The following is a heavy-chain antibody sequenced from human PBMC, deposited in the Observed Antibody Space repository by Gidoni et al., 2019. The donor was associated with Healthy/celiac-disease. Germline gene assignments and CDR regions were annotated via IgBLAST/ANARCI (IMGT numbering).Heavy chain of an antibody. CDR3: ARELGYYDSSGYYYEGWFDP. D-gene: IGHD3-22*01. CDR2: INWNGGST. Sequence: EVQLVESGGGVVRPGGSLRLSCAASGFTFDDYGMSWVRQAPGKGLEWVSGINWNGGSTGYADSGKGRFTISRDNAKNSLYLQMNSLRAEDTALYYCARELGYYDSSGYYYEGWFDPWGQGTLVTVSS. J-gene: IGHJ5*02. CDR1: GFTFDDYG. V-gene: IGHV3-20*04.